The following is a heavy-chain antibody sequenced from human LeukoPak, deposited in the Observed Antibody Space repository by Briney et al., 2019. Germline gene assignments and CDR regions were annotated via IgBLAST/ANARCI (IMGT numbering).Heavy chain of an antibody. Sequence: PSETLSLTCAVYGGSFSGYYWSWIRQPPGKGLEWIGYIYYSGSTNYNPSLKSRVTISVDTSKNQFSLKLSSVTAADTAVYYCARYTLRQVSIHAFDIWGQGTMVTVSS. CDR1: GGSFSGYY. CDR3: ARYTLRQVSIHAFDI. D-gene: IGHD3-16*01. CDR2: IYYSGST. J-gene: IGHJ3*02. V-gene: IGHV4-59*08.